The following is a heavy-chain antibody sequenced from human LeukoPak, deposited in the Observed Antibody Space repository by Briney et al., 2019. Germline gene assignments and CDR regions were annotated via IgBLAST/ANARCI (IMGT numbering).Heavy chain of an antibody. V-gene: IGHV4-59*01. CDR1: GGSISSYY. CDR2: IYYSGST. J-gene: IGHJ5*02. D-gene: IGHD2-2*02. Sequence: SETLSLTCTVSGGSISSYYWSWIRQPPGKGLEWIGYIYYSGSTNYNPSLKSRVTISVDTSKNQFSLKLSSMTAADTAVYYCARGLSYCSSTSCYTGIRVWFDPWGQGTLVTVSS. CDR3: ARGLSYCSSTSCYTGIRVWFDP.